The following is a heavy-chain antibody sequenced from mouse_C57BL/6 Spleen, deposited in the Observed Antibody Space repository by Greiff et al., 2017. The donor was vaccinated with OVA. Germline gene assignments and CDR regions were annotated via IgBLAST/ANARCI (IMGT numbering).Heavy chain of an antibody. D-gene: IGHD2-4*01. Sequence: VQLQQSGPELVKPGASVKMSCKASGYTFTDYNMHWVKQSHGKSLEWIGYINPNNGGTSYNQKFKGKATLTVNKSSSTAYMERRSLTSEDSAVYYCARSNDYDGVDYWGQGTTLTVSS. CDR3: ARSNDYDGVDY. V-gene: IGHV1-22*01. J-gene: IGHJ2*01. CDR1: GYTFTDYN. CDR2: INPNNGGT.